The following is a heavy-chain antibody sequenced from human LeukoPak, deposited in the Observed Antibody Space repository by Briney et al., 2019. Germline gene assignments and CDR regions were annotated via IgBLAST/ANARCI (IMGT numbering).Heavy chain of an antibody. Sequence: TSETLSLTCTVSGGSVSSHFWSWIRQPPGKGLEWIGYIYNSGITNCNPSLKSRVTMSVDTSKNQFSLMLRSVTAADTAVYYCARDHLPAGAPGYYMDVWGKGTTVTVSS. J-gene: IGHJ6*03. CDR1: GGSVSSHF. CDR3: ARDHLPAGAPGYYMDV. D-gene: IGHD4/OR15-4a*01. CDR2: IYNSGIT. V-gene: IGHV4-59*02.